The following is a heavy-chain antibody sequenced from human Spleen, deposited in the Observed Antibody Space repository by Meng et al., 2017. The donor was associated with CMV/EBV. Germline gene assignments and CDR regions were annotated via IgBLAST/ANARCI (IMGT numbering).Heavy chain of an antibody. J-gene: IGHJ4*02. CDR2: IIPIFGTA. V-gene: IGHV1-69*05. CDR1: GGTFSSYA. D-gene: IGHD6-19*01. Sequence: SVKVSCKASGGTFSSYAISWVRQAPGQGLEWMGGIIPIFGTANYAQKFQGRVTITTDESTSTAYMELSSLRSEDTAVYYCALGIAVAGTPFDYWGQGTLVTVSS. CDR3: ALGIAVAGTPFDY.